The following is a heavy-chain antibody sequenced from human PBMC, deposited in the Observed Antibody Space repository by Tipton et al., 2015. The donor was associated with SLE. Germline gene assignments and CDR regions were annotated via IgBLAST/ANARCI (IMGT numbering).Heavy chain of an antibody. CDR1: GGSISSSNW. CDR3: ARHRPPDSSGRGAFDI. V-gene: IGHV4-4*02. Sequence: TLSLTCAVSGGSISSSNWWSWVRQPQGKGLEWIGEIYHSGSTNYNPSLKSRVTISVDTSKNQFSLKLSSVTAADTAVYYCARHRPPDSSGRGAFDIWGQGTMVTVSS. D-gene: IGHD6-19*01. CDR2: IYHSGST. J-gene: IGHJ3*02.